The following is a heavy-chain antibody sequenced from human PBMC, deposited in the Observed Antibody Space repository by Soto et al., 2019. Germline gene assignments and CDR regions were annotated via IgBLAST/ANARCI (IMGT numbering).Heavy chain of an antibody. CDR3: ATPRFSSPEFSP. Sequence: GESLKISCKGSAYSFTNYWIGWVRQMPGQGLEWVGVIYPGDSRTRYSPPIRGQVTNSADKSISTAYLQWSSLKASDTAMYYCATPRFSSPEFSPWGQGTLVTVSS. V-gene: IGHV5-51*01. D-gene: IGHD3-10*01. J-gene: IGHJ5*02. CDR1: AYSFTNYW. CDR2: IYPGDSRT.